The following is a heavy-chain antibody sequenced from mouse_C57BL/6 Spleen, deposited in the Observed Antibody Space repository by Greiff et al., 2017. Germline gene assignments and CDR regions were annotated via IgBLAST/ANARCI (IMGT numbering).Heavy chain of an antibody. Sequence: QVQLQQPGAELVKPGASVKLSCKASGYTFTSSWMHWVKQRPGQGLEWIGMIHPNSGSTNYNEKFKSKATLTVDKSSSTAYMQLSSLTSEDSAVYYCARPDGTDYYAMDYWGQGTSVTVSS. CDR3: ARPDGTDYYAMDY. V-gene: IGHV1-64*01. CDR1: GYTFTSSW. CDR2: IHPNSGST. D-gene: IGHD4-1*01. J-gene: IGHJ4*01.